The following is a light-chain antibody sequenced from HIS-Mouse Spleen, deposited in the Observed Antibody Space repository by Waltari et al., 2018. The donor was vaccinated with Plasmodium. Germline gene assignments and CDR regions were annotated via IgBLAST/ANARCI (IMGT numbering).Light chain of an antibody. Sequence: EIVLTQSPGTLSLSPGERATLSCRASQSVSSSYLAGYQQKPGQAPRLLIYGASSRATGIPDRCSGSGYGTDFTLTISRLEPEDFAVYYCQQYGSSPWTFGQGTKVEIK. CDR1: QSVSSSY. CDR3: QQYGSSPWT. V-gene: IGKV3-20*01. J-gene: IGKJ1*01. CDR2: GAS.